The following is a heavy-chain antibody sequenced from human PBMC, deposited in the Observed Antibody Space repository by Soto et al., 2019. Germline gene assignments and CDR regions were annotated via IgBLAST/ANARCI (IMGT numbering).Heavy chain of an antibody. J-gene: IGHJ4*02. CDR3: ARDSPGYSGSYTPDD. Sequence: SETLSLTCTVSGGAISSYYRSWIRQPPGKALEWIGYIYYSGSTNYNPSLKSRVTMSVDTSKNQFSLKLSSMTAADTAVYYCARDSPGYSGSYTPDDCVQGTLVTVSS. CDR1: GGAISSYY. CDR2: IYYSGST. V-gene: IGHV4-59*12. D-gene: IGHD1-26*01.